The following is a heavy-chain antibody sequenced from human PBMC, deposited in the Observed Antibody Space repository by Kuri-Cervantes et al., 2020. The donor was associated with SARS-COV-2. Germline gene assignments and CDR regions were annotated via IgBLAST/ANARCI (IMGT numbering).Heavy chain of an antibody. Sequence: GGSLRLSCEVSGFLFSASAIHWVRQGSGKGLEWVGRIRSKANSYATAYAASVKGRFTISRDDSKNTAYLQMNSLKTEDTAVYYCTSTGYDSSGYYPDYWGQGTLVTVSS. CDR3: TSTGYDSSGYYPDY. V-gene: IGHV3-73*01. J-gene: IGHJ4*02. D-gene: IGHD3-22*01. CDR2: IRSKANSYAT. CDR1: GFLFSASA.